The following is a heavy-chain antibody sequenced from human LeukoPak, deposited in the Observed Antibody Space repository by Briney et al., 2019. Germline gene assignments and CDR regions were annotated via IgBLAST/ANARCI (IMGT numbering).Heavy chain of an antibody. J-gene: IGHJ4*02. CDR3: ARIGSRDGYTVDY. CDR2: IKQDGTG. Sequence: PGXSLRLSCAASGFTFSSYWMSWVRQAPAKGLEWVANIKQDGTGYYVDSVNGRFTISRDNAKNSLYLQMNSLRVEDTAVYYCARIGSRDGYTVDYWGQGTLVTVSS. CDR1: GFTFSSYW. D-gene: IGHD5-24*01. V-gene: IGHV3-7*01.